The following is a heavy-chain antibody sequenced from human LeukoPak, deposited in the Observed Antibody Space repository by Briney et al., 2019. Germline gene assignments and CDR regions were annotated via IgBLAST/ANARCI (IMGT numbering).Heavy chain of an antibody. CDR1: GFTFSSYA. CDR3: AKDPSIAVAGAPVDY. V-gene: IGHV3-23*01. CDR2: ISGSGGST. D-gene: IGHD6-19*01. J-gene: IGHJ4*01. Sequence: TGGSLRLSCAASGFTFSSYAMSWVRQAPGKGLEWVSAISGSGGSTYYADSVEGRFTISRDNSKNTLYLQMNSLRAEDTAVYYCAKDPSIAVAGAPVDYWGQEPWSPSPQ.